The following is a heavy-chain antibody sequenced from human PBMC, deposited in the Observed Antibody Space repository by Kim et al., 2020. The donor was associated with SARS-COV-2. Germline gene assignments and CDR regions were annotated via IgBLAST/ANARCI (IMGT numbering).Heavy chain of an antibody. V-gene: IGHV1-3*01. CDR2: INAGNGNT. CDR1: GYTFTSYA. J-gene: IGHJ5*02. CDR3: ARGSAAGGNWFDP. D-gene: IGHD6-13*01. Sequence: ASVKVSCKASGYTFTSYAMHWVRQAPGQRLEWMGWINAGNGNTKYSQKFQGRVTITRDTSASTAHMELSSLRSEDTAVYYCARGSAAGGNWFDPWGQGTLVTVSS.